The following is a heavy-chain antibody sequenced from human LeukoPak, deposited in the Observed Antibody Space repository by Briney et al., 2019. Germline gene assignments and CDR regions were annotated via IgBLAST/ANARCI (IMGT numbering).Heavy chain of an antibody. J-gene: IGHJ4*02. Sequence: PSETPSLTCTVSGGSISSGSYYWSWIRQPAGKGQEWIGRIYTSGSTNYNPSLKSRVTISVDTSKNQFSLKLSSVTAADTAMYYCARDITNFDWLLSGFDYWGQGTLVTVSS. V-gene: IGHV4-61*02. D-gene: IGHD3-9*01. CDR2: IYTSGST. CDR1: GGSISSGSYY. CDR3: ARDITNFDWLLSGFDY.